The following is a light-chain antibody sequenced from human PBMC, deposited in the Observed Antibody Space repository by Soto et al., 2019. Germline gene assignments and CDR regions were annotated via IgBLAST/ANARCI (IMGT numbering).Light chain of an antibody. CDR2: IAS. CDR1: QSVSRSY. J-gene: IGKJ2*01. V-gene: IGKV3-20*01. CDR3: QQYGSSPYT. Sequence: EVVLTQSPGTLSLSPGERATLSCWASQSVSRSYLAWYQQKPGQAPRLLIYIASIRATGIPEMFSGSGSGTDFTITISRLEPEDFAMDYCQQYGSSPYTFGQGTKLEIK.